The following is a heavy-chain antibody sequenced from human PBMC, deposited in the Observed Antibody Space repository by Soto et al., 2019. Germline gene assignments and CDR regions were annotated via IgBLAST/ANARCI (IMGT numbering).Heavy chain of an antibody. CDR1: GGSISSYY. V-gene: IGHV4-59*01. J-gene: IGHJ5*02. D-gene: IGHD2-2*01. CDR2: IYYSGST. CDR3: ARDGLGYCSSTSSCVGWFDP. Sequence: SESLSLTGTVPGGSISSYYWSWIRQPPGKGLEWIGYIYYSGSTNYNPSLKIRVTISVDTSKNQFSLKLSSVTAADTAVHCCARDGLGYCSSTSSCVGWFDPWGQGTLVTVSS.